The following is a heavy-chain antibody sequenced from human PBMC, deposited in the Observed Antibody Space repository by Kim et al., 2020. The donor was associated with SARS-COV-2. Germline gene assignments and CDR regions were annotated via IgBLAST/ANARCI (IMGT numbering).Heavy chain of an antibody. CDR1: GFTFDDYA. Sequence: SLRLSCAASGFTFDDYAMHWVRQAPGKGLEWVSGISWNSGSIGYADSVKGRFTISRDNAKNSLYLQMNSLRAEDTALYYCAKDRQDYYYMDVWGKGTT. CDR3: AKDRQDYYYMDV. CDR2: ISWNSGSI. J-gene: IGHJ6*03. V-gene: IGHV3-9*01.